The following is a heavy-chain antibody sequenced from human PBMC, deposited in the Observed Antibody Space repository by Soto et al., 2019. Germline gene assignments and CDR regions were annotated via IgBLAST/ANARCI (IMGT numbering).Heavy chain of an antibody. Sequence: EVQLVESGGGLVQPGGSLRLSCAASGFTFSSYEMNWVRQAPGKGLEWVSYISSSGSTIYYADSVKGRFTISRDNAKNSLYLQMNSLRAEDTAVYYCARSAYDSSGYYPPNNWFDPWGQGTLVTVSS. V-gene: IGHV3-48*03. J-gene: IGHJ5*02. CDR3: ARSAYDSSGYYPPNNWFDP. D-gene: IGHD3-22*01. CDR2: ISSSGSTI. CDR1: GFTFSSYE.